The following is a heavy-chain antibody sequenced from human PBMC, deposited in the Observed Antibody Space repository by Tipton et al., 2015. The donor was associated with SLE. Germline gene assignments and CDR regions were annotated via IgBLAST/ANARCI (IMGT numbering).Heavy chain of an antibody. D-gene: IGHD3-16*01. CDR3: ARLPTSPYYFDY. J-gene: IGHJ4*02. Sequence: TLSLTCTVSGGSISSSSYYWGWIRQPPGKGLEWFGSIYYSGSTYYNPSLKSRVTIFVDTSKNQFSLKLSSVTAADTAVYYCARLPTSPYYFDYWGQGTLVTVSS. V-gene: IGHV4-39*01. CDR2: IYYSGST. CDR1: GGSISSSSYY.